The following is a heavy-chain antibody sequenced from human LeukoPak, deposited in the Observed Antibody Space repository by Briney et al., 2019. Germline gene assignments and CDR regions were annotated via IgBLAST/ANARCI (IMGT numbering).Heavy chain of an antibody. D-gene: IGHD3-22*01. V-gene: IGHV4-61*02. CDR2: IYTSGST. CDR3: ARDPAGYDSSGYNSHYFDY. Sequence: SQTLSLTCTVSGGSISSGSYYWSWIRQPAGKGLEWIGRIYTSGSTNYNPSLKSRVTISVDTSKNQFSLKLSSVTAADTAVYYCARDPAGYDSSGYNSHYFDYWGQGTLVTVSS. CDR1: GGSISSGSYY. J-gene: IGHJ4*02.